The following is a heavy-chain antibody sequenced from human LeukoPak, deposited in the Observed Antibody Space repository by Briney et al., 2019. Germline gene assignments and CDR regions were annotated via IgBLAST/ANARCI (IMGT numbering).Heavy chain of an antibody. CDR2: INPNSGDT. Sequence: ASVKVSCKASGYTFTDYFMHWVRQAPGQGPEWMGWINPNSGDTHYAQKFQGRVTITADESTSTAYMELSSLRSEDTALYYCARAMVRGDYDTFYYYYMDVWGKGTTVTISS. CDR3: ARAMVRGDYDTFYYYYMDV. V-gene: IGHV1-2*02. CDR1: GYTFTDYF. J-gene: IGHJ6*03. D-gene: IGHD2-21*02.